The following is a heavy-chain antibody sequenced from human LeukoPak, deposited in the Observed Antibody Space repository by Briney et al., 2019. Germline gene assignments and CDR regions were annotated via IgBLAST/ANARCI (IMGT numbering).Heavy chain of an antibody. D-gene: IGHD3-10*01. Sequence: PSETLSLTCTVSGXSISSIIDYWGWIRQPPGKGPEWIGTIYYSGSTYYNVSLKSRVTISVDTSRNQFSLKLSSVTAADTAVYYCARHSRSVDYGSGSYTWDYWGQGTLVTVSS. J-gene: IGHJ4*02. CDR2: IYYSGST. V-gene: IGHV4-39*01. CDR3: ARHSRSVDYGSGSYTWDY. CDR1: GXSISSIIDY.